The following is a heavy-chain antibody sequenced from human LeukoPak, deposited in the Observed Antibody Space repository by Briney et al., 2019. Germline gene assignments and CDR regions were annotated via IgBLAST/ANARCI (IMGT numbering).Heavy chain of an antibody. D-gene: IGHD6-6*01. CDR3: ASYSGSPLRIFDY. Sequence: SVKVSCKASGGTFSSYGISWVRQAPGQGLEWMGGIIPFSDTPNYAIYAQKFQGRVTIITDESTITAYMELSSLRSDDTAVYYCASYSGSPLRIFDYWGQGTLVTVSS. CDR1: GGTFSSYG. CDR2: IIPFSDTPNYA. V-gene: IGHV1-69*05. J-gene: IGHJ4*02.